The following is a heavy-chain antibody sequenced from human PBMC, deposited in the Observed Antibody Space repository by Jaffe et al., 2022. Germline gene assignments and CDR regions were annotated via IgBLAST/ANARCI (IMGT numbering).Heavy chain of an antibody. D-gene: IGHD2-2*01. CDR2: IYHSGST. J-gene: IGHJ1*01. CDR1: GYSISSGYY. CDR3: ARESPRRYCSSTSCYFGEPAEYFQH. Sequence: QVQLQESGPGLVKPSETLSLTCAVSGYSISSGYYWGWIRQPPGKGLEWIGSIYHSGSTYYNPSLKSRVTISVDTSKNQFSLKLSSVTAADTAVYYCARESPRRYCSSTSCYFGEPAEYFQHWGQGTLVTVSS. V-gene: IGHV4-38-2*02.